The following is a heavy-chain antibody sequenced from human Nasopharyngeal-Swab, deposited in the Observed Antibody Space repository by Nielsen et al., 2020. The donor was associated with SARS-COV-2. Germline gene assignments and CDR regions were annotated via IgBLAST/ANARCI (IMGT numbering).Heavy chain of an antibody. Sequence: GESLKISCKGSGYDFSNNWIGWVRQMPGKGLEWIGIIYPGDSDTRYSPSLQGQFIISADKSITTAYLQWIRLKASDTAIYYCVKADAGSSWKGYAFDVWGQGTLVTVSP. CDR1: GYDFSNNW. V-gene: IGHV5-51*01. D-gene: IGHD6-13*01. CDR2: IYPGDSDT. J-gene: IGHJ3*01. CDR3: VKADAGSSWKGYAFDV.